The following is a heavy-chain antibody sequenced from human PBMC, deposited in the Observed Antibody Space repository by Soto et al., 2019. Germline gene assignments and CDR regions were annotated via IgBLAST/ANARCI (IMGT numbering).Heavy chain of an antibody. Sequence: SETLSLTCAVYGGSFSGYYWSWIRQPPGKGLEWIGEINHSGSTNYNPSLKSRVTISVDTSKNQFSLKLRSVTAADTAVYYCARGGGQRGYSGYDFRYYYYYMDVWGKGTTVTVSS. CDR3: ARGGGQRGYSGYDFRYYYYYMDV. V-gene: IGHV4-34*01. CDR2: INHSGST. D-gene: IGHD5-12*01. J-gene: IGHJ6*03. CDR1: GGSFSGYY.